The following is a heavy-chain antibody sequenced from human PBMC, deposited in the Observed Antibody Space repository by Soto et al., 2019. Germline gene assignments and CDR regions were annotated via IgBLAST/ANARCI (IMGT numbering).Heavy chain of an antibody. D-gene: IGHD3-22*01. Sequence: LSLTCTVSGGSISTYYWSWIRQPPGKRLEWVGYIYYTGSTNYNPSLRSRVTISVDTSKNQFSLKLGSVAAADTAVYYCARVETYYYDRSGYGRDAFDIWGLGTMVTVSS. J-gene: IGHJ3*02. CDR2: IYYTGST. V-gene: IGHV4-59*12. CDR1: GGSISTYY. CDR3: ARVETYYYDRSGYGRDAFDI.